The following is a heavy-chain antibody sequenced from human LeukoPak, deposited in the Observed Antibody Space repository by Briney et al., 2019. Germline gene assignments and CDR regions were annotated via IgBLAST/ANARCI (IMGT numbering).Heavy chain of an antibody. CDR2: IFYSGAT. Sequence: SETLSLTCTVSGDSVTSTNSFWAWIRQPPGKGLEWIGSIFYSGATYYNPSLKSRLIISLDTSGNQVSLNLNSLTAADTAVYYCARRRAYNFFDSWGQGTLVTVSS. V-gene: IGHV4-39*01. CDR1: GDSVTSTNSF. J-gene: IGHJ5*01. CDR3: ARRRAYNFFDS.